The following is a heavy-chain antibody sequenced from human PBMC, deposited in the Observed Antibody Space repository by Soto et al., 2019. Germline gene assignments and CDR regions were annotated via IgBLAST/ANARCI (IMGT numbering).Heavy chain of an antibody. D-gene: IGHD7-27*01. CDR1: GYTFTDYD. V-gene: IGHV1-8*01. J-gene: IGHJ4*02. Sequence: QVQLVQSGAEVEKPGASVKVSCKASGYTFTDYDINWMRQATGQGLEWMGWMNPNNGNTGYAQKFQGKVTMTRDTSQSTAYRELTGLTSDDPAVYSFAKNTRQTGDFAYWGQGTLVTVSS. CDR2: MNPNNGNT. CDR3: AKNTRQTGDFAY.